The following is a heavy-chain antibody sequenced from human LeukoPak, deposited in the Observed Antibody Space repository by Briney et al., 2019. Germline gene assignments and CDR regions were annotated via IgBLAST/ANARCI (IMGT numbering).Heavy chain of an antibody. CDR3: ARDRYYYDSSGYYYIPYYYYMDV. J-gene: IGHJ6*03. V-gene: IGHV4-34*01. CDR2: INHSGRT. D-gene: IGHD3-22*01. CDR1: GGSFSGYY. Sequence: PSETLSLTCAVYGGSFSGYYWSWIRQPAGKGLEWIGEINHSGRTNYNPSLKSRVTISVDTSKHQFSLKLSSVTAADTAVYYCARDRYYYDSSGYYYIPYYYYMDVWGKGTTVTVSS.